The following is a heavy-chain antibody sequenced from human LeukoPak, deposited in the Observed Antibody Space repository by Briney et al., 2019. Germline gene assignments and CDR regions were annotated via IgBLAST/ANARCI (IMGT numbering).Heavy chain of an antibody. CDR3: ARRKGYGELFEF. Sequence: GEPLKISCQGSGYTFTTYWIAWVRQMPGKGLEWMGIIYPGDSDTRYSPSFQGQVTISADRSTAYLQWSSLKASDTAMYYCARRKGYGELFEFLGQGTLVTVPS. CDR2: IYPGDSDT. D-gene: IGHD3-10*01. J-gene: IGHJ4*02. V-gene: IGHV5-51*01. CDR1: GYTFTTYW.